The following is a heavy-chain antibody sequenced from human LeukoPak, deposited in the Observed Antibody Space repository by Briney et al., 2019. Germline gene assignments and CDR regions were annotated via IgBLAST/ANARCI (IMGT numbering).Heavy chain of an antibody. V-gene: IGHV3-73*01. D-gene: IGHD3-10*01. CDR2: IRSKANSYAT. CDR1: GFTFSGSA. CDR3: ARELGSGSYYYYYYYYMDV. J-gene: IGHJ6*03. Sequence: GGSLRLSCAASGFTFSGSAMHWVRQASGKGLEWVGRIRSKANSYATAHAASVKGRFTISRDDSKNTAYLQMNSLKTEDTAVYYCARELGSGSYYYYYYYYMDVWGKGTTVTVSS.